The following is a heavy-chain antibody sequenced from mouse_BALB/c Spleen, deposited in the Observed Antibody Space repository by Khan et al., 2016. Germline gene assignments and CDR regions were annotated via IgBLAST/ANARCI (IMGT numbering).Heavy chain of an antibody. J-gene: IGHJ2*01. V-gene: IGHV9-1*02. D-gene: IGHD2-1*01. Sequence: QIQLVQSGPELKKPGETVKISCKASGYTFTNYAMNWVKQAPGKGLKWMGWINTYTGKPTYADDFKGRFAFSLDTSASTAYLQINNLKNEDMDTYCCARGHGNLDYWGQGTTLTVAS. CDR3: ARGHGNLDY. CDR2: INTYTGKP. CDR1: GYTFTNYA.